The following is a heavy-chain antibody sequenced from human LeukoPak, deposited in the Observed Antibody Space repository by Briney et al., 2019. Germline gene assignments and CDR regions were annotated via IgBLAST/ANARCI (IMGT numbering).Heavy chain of an antibody. D-gene: IGHD6-13*01. V-gene: IGHV3-11*06. Sequence: GGPLRLSCAASGFTFSDYYMSWIRQAPGKGLEWVSYISSSSSYTNYADSVKGRFTISRDNAKNSLYLQMNSLRAEDTAVYYCARGKPEYSSSWYYFDYWGQGTLVTVSS. CDR2: ISSSSSYT. CDR1: GFTFSDYY. CDR3: ARGKPEYSSSWYYFDY. J-gene: IGHJ4*02.